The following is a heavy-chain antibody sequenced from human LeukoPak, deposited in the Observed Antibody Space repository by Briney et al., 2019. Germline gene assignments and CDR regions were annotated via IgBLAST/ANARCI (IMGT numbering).Heavy chain of an antibody. CDR3: ARHEGLYYYDSSIDY. V-gene: IGHV4-38-2*02. D-gene: IGHD3-22*01. Sequence: SETLSLTCTVSGYSISSGYYWGWIRQPPGKGLEWIGSIYHSGRTYYNPSLKSRVTISVDTSKNQFSLKLSSVTAADTAVYYCARHEGLYYYDSSIDYWGQGTLVTVSS. CDR2: IYHSGRT. CDR1: GYSISSGYY. J-gene: IGHJ4*02.